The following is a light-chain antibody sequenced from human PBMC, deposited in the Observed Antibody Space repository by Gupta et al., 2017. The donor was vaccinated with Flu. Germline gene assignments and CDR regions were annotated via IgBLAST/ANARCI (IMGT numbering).Light chain of an antibody. CDR1: SSNIGAPYD. CDR2: GNN. CDR3: QSYDSSLSGPNWV. V-gene: IGLV1-40*01. Sequence: QSLLTQPPSVSGAPGQRVTISCTGSSSNIGAPYDVHWYQQLPGTAPKLIIYGNNNRPSGVPDRFSGSKSGTSASLAITGLQAEDEADYYCQSYDSSLSGPNWVFGGGTKLTVL. J-gene: IGLJ3*02.